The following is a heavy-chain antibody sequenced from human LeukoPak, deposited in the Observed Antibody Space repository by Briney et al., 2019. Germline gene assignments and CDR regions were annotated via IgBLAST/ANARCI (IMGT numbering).Heavy chain of an antibody. CDR3: ATWGPDY. CDR1: GFTFSSYA. J-gene: IGHJ4*02. D-gene: IGHD3-16*01. V-gene: IGHV3-30-3*01. Sequence: GRSLRLSCVASGFTFSSYAMNWVRQAPGKGLEWVAAISYDGSSKYYADSVKGRFTISRDNSKNTLYLQMNSPRADDTAVYYCATWGPDYWGQGTLVTLSS. CDR2: ISYDGSSK.